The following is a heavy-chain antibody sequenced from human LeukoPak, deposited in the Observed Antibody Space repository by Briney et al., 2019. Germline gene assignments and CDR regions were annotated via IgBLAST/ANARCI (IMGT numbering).Heavy chain of an antibody. V-gene: IGHV3-23*01. J-gene: IGHJ5*01. CDR1: GLAFSVYA. CDR3: AKPISGGLAVTADWFHP. Sequence: GGSLRLSCAASGLAFSVYAMSWLRQPPGKGLEWVSTINANSGTTSYAASVRGRFSISRDNSKNTLYLQLNTLRADDTATYYCAKPISGGLAVTADWFHPWGQGTLVVVSS. CDR2: INANSGTT. D-gene: IGHD6-19*01.